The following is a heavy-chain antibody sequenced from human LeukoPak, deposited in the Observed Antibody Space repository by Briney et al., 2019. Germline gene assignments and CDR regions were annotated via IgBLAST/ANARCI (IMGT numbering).Heavy chain of an antibody. V-gene: IGHV3-33*01. CDR2: IWSDGSSQ. J-gene: IGHJ4*02. CDR1: GFTFNSYN. CDR3: ASDNWGPEC. D-gene: IGHD7-27*01. Sequence: GSSLRLSCAASGFTFNSYNMHWIRQAPGKGLEWVAFIWSDGSSQNYADSVKGRFTISRDNSKNTLYLHIRSLRAEDTAVYYCASDNWGPECWGQGTLVTV.